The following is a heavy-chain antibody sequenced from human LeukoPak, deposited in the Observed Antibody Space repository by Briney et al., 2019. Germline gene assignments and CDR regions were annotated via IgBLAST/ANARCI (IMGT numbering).Heavy chain of an antibody. J-gene: IGHJ4*02. CDR2: IYTDGSST. Sequence: GGSLRLSCAASGFTFSSYWMHWVPHAPGKGLVSVSRIYTDGSSTSYAASVKGRFTISRDNAKNTLYVQMDSLRAEDTAVYYCARGPSTYFDCWGQGTLVTVSS. CDR3: ARGPSTYFDC. CDR1: GFTFSSYW. V-gene: IGHV3-74*01.